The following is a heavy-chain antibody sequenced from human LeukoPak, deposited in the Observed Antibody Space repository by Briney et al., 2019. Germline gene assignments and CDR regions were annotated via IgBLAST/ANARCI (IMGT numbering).Heavy chain of an antibody. Sequence: GGSLRLSCAASGFTVSSNYMSWVRRAPGKGLEWVSAIYSGGSTYYADSVKGRFTISRDNSKNTLYLQMNSLRAEDTAVYYCARESDNTAMDFGYWGQGTLVTVSS. CDR2: IYSGGST. J-gene: IGHJ4*02. CDR1: GFTVSSNY. D-gene: IGHD5-18*01. CDR3: ARESDNTAMDFGY. V-gene: IGHV3-66*01.